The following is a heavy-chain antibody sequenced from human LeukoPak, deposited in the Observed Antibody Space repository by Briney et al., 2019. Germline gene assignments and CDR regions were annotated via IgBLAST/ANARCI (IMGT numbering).Heavy chain of an antibody. CDR3: ARTYTILTAYFEY. CDR2: ISYDGSNK. CDR1: GFTSSSFA. D-gene: IGHD3-9*01. V-gene: IGHV3-30-3*01. J-gene: IGHJ4*02. Sequence: GGSLRLSCAASGFTSSSFAMHWVRQAPGKGLEWVAVISYDGSNKYYADSVKGRLTISRDNSKNTLYLQVNSLRPEDTAVYYCARTYTILTAYFEYWGRGTLVTVSS.